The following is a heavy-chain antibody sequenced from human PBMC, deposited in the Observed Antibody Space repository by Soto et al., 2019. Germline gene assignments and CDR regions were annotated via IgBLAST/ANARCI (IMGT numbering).Heavy chain of an antibody. CDR2: IYSGGST. V-gene: IGHV3-53*01. D-gene: IGHD6-19*01. Sequence: EVQLVESGGGLIQPGGSLRLSCAASGFTVSSNYMSWVRQAPGKGLEWVSVIYSGGSTYYADSVKGRFTISRDNSKNTLYLQMNSLRAEDTAVYYCARFPSSGDFYGMDVWGQGTTVTVSS. J-gene: IGHJ6*02. CDR3: ARFPSSGDFYGMDV. CDR1: GFTVSSNY.